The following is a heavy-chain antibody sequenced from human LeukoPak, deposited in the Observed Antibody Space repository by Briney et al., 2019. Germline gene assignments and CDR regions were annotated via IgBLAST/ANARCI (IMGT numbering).Heavy chain of an antibody. CDR3: AKKSFYDSSGYYYFDL. D-gene: IGHD3-22*01. V-gene: IGHV3-23*01. J-gene: IGHJ4*02. CDR1: GFTFSSYA. Sequence: QPGGSLRLSCAASGFTFSSYAMSWVRQAPGKGLEWVSAISGSGGSTYYADSVKGRFTISRDNSKNTLYLQMNSLRADDTSVYYCAKKSFYDSSGYYYFDLWGQGTLVTVSS. CDR2: ISGSGGST.